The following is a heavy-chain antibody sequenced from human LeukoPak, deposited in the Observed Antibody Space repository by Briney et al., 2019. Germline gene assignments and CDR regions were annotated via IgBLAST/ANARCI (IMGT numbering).Heavy chain of an antibody. CDR1: GYTFTSYG. V-gene: IGHV1-18*01. J-gene: IGHJ5*02. CDR2: ISAYNGNT. Sequence: ASVKVSCKASGYTFTSYGISWVRQAPGQGLEWMGWISAYNGNTNYAQKLQGRVTMTTDTSTSTAYMELRSLRSEDTAVYYCARGIYCSSTSCYDVDWFDPWGQGTLVTVSS. CDR3: ARGIYCSSTSCYDVDWFDP. D-gene: IGHD2-2*01.